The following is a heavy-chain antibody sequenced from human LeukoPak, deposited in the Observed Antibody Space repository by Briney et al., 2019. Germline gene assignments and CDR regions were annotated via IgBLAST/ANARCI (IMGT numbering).Heavy chain of an antibody. CDR2: INTDGSST. D-gene: IGHD7-27*01. V-gene: IGHV3-74*01. CDR1: GFTFSNYW. CDR3: ARGSRSQTGYYYMDV. Sequence: GGSLKLSCAASGFTFSNYWMHWVRQAPGKGLVWVSRINTDGSSTSYADSVKGRFTISRDNAKNTLYLRMNSLRAEDTAVYYCARGSRSQTGYYYMDVWGKGTTVTVSS. J-gene: IGHJ6*03.